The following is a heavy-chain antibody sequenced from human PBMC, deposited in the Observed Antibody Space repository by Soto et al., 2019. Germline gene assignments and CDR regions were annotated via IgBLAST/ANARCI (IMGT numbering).Heavy chain of an antibody. Sequence: ESGGGVVQPGRSLRLSCAASGFTFSSYAMHWVRQAPGKGLEWVAVISYDGSNKYYADSVKGRFTISRDNSKNTLYLQMNSLRAEDTAVYYCARGLGYAIPEYDYWGQGTLVTVSS. CDR2: ISYDGSNK. J-gene: IGHJ4*02. CDR3: ARGLGYAIPEYDY. D-gene: IGHD2-2*01. V-gene: IGHV3-30-3*01. CDR1: GFTFSSYA.